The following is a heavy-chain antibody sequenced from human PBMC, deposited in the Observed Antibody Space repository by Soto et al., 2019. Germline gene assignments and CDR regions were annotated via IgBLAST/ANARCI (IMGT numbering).Heavy chain of an antibody. V-gene: IGHV4-31*03. CDR3: ARVGDGYCSGGSCHWFDP. J-gene: IGHJ5*02. D-gene: IGHD2-15*01. Sequence: SETLSLTCTVSGGAISSGVYYWSWIRQHPGKGLEWIGYIYYSGSTYYNPSLKSRVTISVDTSKNQFSLKLSSVTAADTAVYYCARVGDGYCSGGSCHWFDPWGQGTLVTVS. CDR2: IYYSGST. CDR1: GGAISSGVYY.